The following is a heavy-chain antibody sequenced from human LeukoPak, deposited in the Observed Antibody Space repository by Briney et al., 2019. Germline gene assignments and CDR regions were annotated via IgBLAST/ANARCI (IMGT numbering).Heavy chain of an antibody. V-gene: IGHV1-69*05. Sequence: ASVKVSCKASGGSFSTFSGYAVSWVRQAPGQGLEWMGRIIPKFGTANYAQRFLGRVTITTDESTSTVYMQLSSLTSEHTAVYYCAREDRSYSSSWYNPYNWFDPWGQGTLVTVSS. D-gene: IGHD6-13*01. CDR1: GGSFSTFSGYA. J-gene: IGHJ5*02. CDR3: AREDRSYSSSWYNPYNWFDP. CDR2: IIPKFGTA.